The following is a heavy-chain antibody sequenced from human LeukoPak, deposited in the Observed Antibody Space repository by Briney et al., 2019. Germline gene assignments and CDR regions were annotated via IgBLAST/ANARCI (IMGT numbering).Heavy chain of an antibody. Sequence: ASVKVSCKASGGTFSSYAISWVRQAPGQGLEWMGGIIPIFGTANYAQKFQGRVTNTADESTSTAYMELSSLRSEDTAVYYCARDGGCSGGSCYVWNYYYYYMDVWGKGTTVTVSS. CDR1: GGTFSSYA. CDR3: ARDGGCSGGSCYVWNYYYYYMDV. J-gene: IGHJ6*03. V-gene: IGHV1-69*01. D-gene: IGHD2-15*01. CDR2: IIPIFGTA.